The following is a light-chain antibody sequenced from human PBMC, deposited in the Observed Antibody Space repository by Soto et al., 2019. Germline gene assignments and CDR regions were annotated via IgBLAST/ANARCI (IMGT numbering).Light chain of an antibody. CDR3: SSYAGSNILYV. J-gene: IGLJ1*01. CDR2: GVN. Sequence: QSVLTQPASVSGSPGQSITISCTGTSSDVGGYNYVSWYQQHPGKAPQLVIYGVNKRASGVPDRFSGSKSGNTASLTVSGLQAEDEADYYCSSYAGSNILYVFGTGTEVTVL. V-gene: IGLV2-8*01. CDR1: SSDVGGYNY.